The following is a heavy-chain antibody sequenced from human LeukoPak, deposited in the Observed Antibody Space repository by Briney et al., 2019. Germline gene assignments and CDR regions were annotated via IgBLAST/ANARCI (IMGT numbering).Heavy chain of an antibody. CDR1: GFTFNNYA. V-gene: IGHV3-23*01. CDR2: ISGSGGST. D-gene: IGHD4-17*01. J-gene: IGHJ6*03. Sequence: GGSLRLSCAASGFTFNNYAMSWVRQAPGKGLEWVSAISGSGGSTYYADSVKGRFTISRDNSKNTLYLQMNSLRAEDTAVYYCAKGGTVTTFHYYYYMDVWGKGTTVTISS. CDR3: AKGGTVTTFHYYYYMDV.